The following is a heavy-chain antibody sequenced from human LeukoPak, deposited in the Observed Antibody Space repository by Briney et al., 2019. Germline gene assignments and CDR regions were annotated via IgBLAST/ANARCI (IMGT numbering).Heavy chain of an antibody. Sequence: GGSLRLSCAASGNYWMHWVRQAQGKGLVWVSHINSDGSWTSYADSVKGRFTISKDNAKNTVYLQMNNLRAEDTAVYYCVSFYEAYWGRGTLVTVSS. CDR2: INSDGSWT. J-gene: IGHJ4*02. CDR1: GNYW. CDR3: VSFYEAY. D-gene: IGHD2/OR15-2a*01. V-gene: IGHV3-74*01.